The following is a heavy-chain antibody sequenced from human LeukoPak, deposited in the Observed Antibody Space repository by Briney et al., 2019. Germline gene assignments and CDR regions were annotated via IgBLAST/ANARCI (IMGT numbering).Heavy chain of an antibody. J-gene: IGHJ6*04. CDR3: ARDHYGSGSYYYYGMDV. CDR2: IKQDGSEK. V-gene: IGHV3-7*03. Sequence: GGSQRLSCAASGFTFSSYWMSWVRQAPGKGLEWVANIKQDGSEKYYVDSVKGRFTISRDNAKNSLYLQMNSLRAEDTAVYYCARDHYGSGSYYYYGMDVWGKGTTVTVSS. CDR1: GFTFSSYW. D-gene: IGHD3-10*01.